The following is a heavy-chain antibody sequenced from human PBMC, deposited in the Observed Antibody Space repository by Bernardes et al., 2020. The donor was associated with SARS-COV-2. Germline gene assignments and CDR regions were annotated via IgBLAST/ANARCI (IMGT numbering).Heavy chain of an antibody. CDR1: GFTFSNYW. CDR2: MNTDGRVT. D-gene: IGHD1-7*01. CDR3: AREFVAGTLDY. V-gene: IGHV3-74*01. J-gene: IGHJ4*02. Sequence: GGSLRLSCAASGFTFSNYWMHWVRQLPGKGLVWVSRMNTDGRVTDYADSVKGRFTISRDNAKNTLYLQMGSLRDEDTAVYYCAREFVAGTLDYWGQGTPVTVSS.